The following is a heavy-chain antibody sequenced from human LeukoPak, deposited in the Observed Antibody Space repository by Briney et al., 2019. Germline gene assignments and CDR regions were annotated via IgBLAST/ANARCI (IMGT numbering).Heavy chain of an antibody. CDR3: ARERVTTGTTLDY. Sequence: PGGSLRLSCAASGFTFSSYSMTWVRQAPGKGLEWVSYISSSSSTIYYADSVKGRFTISRDNAKNSLYLQMNSLRAEDTAVYYCARERVTTGTTLDYWGQGTLATVSS. V-gene: IGHV3-48*01. D-gene: IGHD1-1*01. CDR1: GFTFSSYS. CDR2: ISSSSSTI. J-gene: IGHJ4*02.